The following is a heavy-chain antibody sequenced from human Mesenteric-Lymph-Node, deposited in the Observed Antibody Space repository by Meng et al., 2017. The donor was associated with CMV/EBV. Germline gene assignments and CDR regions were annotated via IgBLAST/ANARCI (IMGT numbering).Heavy chain of an antibody. V-gene: IGHV1-8*01. CDR2: VNPNSGYT. CDR1: GYSFTSYD. D-gene: IGHD3-10*01. CDR3: ARHYGSGIGTYFHYYYGMDV. Sequence: ASVKVSCKASGYSFTSYDVHWVRQATGQGLEWMGWVNPNSGYTAYAQSFQGRVTFTTNTATSTGYMELSSLRSEDTAVYYCARHYGSGIGTYFHYYYGMDVWGQGTTVTVSS. J-gene: IGHJ6*02.